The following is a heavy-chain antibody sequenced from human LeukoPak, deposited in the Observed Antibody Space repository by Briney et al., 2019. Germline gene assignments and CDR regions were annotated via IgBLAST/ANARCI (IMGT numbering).Heavy chain of an antibody. CDR2: IYRGNIT. CDR1: GYTVSTNY. CDR3: HRTPRRGGSFDY. D-gene: IGHD3-16*01. J-gene: IGHJ4*02. V-gene: IGHV3-66*01. Sequence: GGSLRLSCAASGYTVSTNYVTWVRQAPGKGLEWVSLIYRGNITNYADSVKGRFIISSDTSKNTVYLQMSSLRAEDTAVYYCHRTPRRGGSFDYWGQGTLVAVSS.